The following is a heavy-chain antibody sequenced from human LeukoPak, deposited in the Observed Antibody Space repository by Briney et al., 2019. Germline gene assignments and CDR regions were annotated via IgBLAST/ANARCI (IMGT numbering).Heavy chain of an antibody. CDR3: ASQVDTAMVLLDY. Sequence: GASVKVSCKASGYTFTSYGISWVRQAPGQGLEWMGWISAYNGNTNYAQKLQGRVTMTTDTSTSTAYMELSSLRSEDTAVYYCASQVDTAMVLLDYWGQGTLVTVSS. CDR1: GYTFTSYG. J-gene: IGHJ4*02. D-gene: IGHD5-18*01. CDR2: ISAYNGNT. V-gene: IGHV1-18*01.